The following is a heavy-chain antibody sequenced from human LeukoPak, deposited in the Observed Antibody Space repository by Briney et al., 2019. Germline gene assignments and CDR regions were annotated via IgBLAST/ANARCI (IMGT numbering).Heavy chain of an antibody. J-gene: IGHJ4*02. CDR3: ARGDFSDYGDYVDAFDI. D-gene: IGHD4-17*01. CDR1: GFTFNNYW. Sequence: PGGSLRLSCAASGFTFNNYWMSWVRQVPGKGLQWVANIKQDGSAKFYVDSVKGRFTISRDNTKNSLYLRMNSLRVEDTAVYYCARGDFSDYGDYVDAFDIWGQGTLVTVSS. V-gene: IGHV3-7*01. CDR2: IKQDGSAK.